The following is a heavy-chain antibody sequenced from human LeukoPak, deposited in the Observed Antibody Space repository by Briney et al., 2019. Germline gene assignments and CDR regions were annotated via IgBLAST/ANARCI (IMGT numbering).Heavy chain of an antibody. CDR2: ISSGSDHT. CDR3: VKEYHSRGFGAYFDY. CDR1: GFTFRDFS. V-gene: IGHV3-23*01. D-gene: IGHD3-3*01. J-gene: IGHJ4*02. Sequence: PGGSLRLSCVASGFTFRDFSMSWVRQAPGKGLEWVSVISSGSDHTYYADSVKGRFTLSRDNSINTVDLQMNSLRAEDTAVYYCVKEYHSRGFGAYFDYWGQGTLVTVSS.